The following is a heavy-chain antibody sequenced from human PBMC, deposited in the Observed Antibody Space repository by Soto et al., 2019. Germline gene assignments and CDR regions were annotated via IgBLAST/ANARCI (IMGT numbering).Heavy chain of an antibody. CDR2: INAANGDT. CDR1: GYTFTSYA. CDR3: AKSLDNWNDGGYFDY. D-gene: IGHD1-1*01. V-gene: IGHV1-3*01. Sequence: ASVKVSCTASGYTFTSYAMHWVRQAPGRRLEWLGWINAANGDTRSSVTFQGRVTITRDTSATTSYMDLSSLNSEDSAVYYCAKSLDNWNDGGYFDYWGHGTLVTVSS. J-gene: IGHJ4*01.